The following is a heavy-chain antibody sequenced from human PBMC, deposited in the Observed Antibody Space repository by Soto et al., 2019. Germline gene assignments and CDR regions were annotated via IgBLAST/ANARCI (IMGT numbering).Heavy chain of an antibody. D-gene: IGHD3-3*01. CDR3: ARGGGVGVAGSAAFDM. CDR2: INPATGAA. V-gene: IGHV1-2*02. J-gene: IGHJ3*02. Sequence: QLHLVQSGAVVKKPGASVTVSCSASGYPVTAYYMHWVRQAPGRGLEWMGGINPATGAAKYTQTFQGRVTMTRDTSTSPVFRELRGLTSEDTAVFYCARGGGVGVAGSAAFDMWGHGTLVTVSS. CDR1: GYPVTAYY.